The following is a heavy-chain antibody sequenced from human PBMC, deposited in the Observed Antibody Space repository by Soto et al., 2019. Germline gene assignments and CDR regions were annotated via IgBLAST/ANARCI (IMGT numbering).Heavy chain of an antibody. D-gene: IGHD2-2*01. CDR3: TKTIPASVYCYGMDV. J-gene: IGHJ6*02. Sequence: EVQLVETGGGLVQPGGSLKLSCAASGFALSGSTMHWVRQASGKGLEWVGRIRSKGTTYATSYAASVQGRFNISRDVSKNRAFLEMNSLKTEDTAVYYCTKTIPASVYCYGMDVWGQGTTVTVSS. CDR1: GFALSGST. V-gene: IGHV3-73*02. CDR2: IRSKGTTYAT.